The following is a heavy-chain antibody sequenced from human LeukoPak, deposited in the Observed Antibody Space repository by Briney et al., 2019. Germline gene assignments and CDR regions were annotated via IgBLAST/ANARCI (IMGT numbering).Heavy chain of an antibody. J-gene: IGHJ5*02. CDR3: ARGFYLNWFDP. CDR2: IYYSGST. V-gene: IGHV4-30-4*01. Sequence: PSQTLSLTCTVSGGSISSGDYYWSWIRQPPGKGLEWIGYIYYSGSTYYNPSLKSRVTISVDTSKNQFSLRLSSMTAADTAVYYCARGFYLNWFDPWGQGTLVTVSS. CDR1: GGSISSGDYY. D-gene: IGHD2/OR15-2a*01.